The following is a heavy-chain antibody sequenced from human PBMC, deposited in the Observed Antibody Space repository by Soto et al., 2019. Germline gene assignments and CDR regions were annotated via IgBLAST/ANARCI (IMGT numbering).Heavy chain of an antibody. CDR2: IYYSGST. Sequence: SETLSLTCTVSGGSISSSSYYWGWIRQPPGKGLEWIGSIYYSGSTYYNPSLKSRVTISVDTSKNQFSLKLSSVTAADTAVYYCARHFAYLGVAGTLGYYYGMDVWGQGTTVTVSS. D-gene: IGHD6-19*01. CDR1: GGSISSSSYY. V-gene: IGHV4-39*01. CDR3: ARHFAYLGVAGTLGYYYGMDV. J-gene: IGHJ6*02.